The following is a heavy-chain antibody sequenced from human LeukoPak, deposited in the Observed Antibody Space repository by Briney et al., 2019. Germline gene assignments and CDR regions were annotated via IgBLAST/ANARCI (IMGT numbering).Heavy chain of an antibody. J-gene: IGHJ3*02. CDR3: ARVPDYYDSSGYYHDAFDI. Sequence: ASVKVSCKASGYTFTSYDINWVRQATGQGLEWMGWMNPNSGNTNYAQKLQGRVTMTTDTSTSTAYMELRSLRSDDTAVYYCARVPDYYDSSGYYHDAFDIWGQGTMVTVSS. CDR1: GYTFTSYD. CDR2: MNPNSGNT. D-gene: IGHD3-22*01. V-gene: IGHV1-18*01.